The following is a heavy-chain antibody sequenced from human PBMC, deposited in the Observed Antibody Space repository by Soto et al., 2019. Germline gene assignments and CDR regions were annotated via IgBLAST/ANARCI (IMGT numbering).Heavy chain of an antibody. CDR1: GFTFSSYG. CDR2: IWYDGSNK. V-gene: IGHV3-33*01. CDR3: ARDIVARQHPNRDYGMDV. Sequence: LRLSCAASGFTFSSYGMHWVRQAPGKGLEWVGVIWYDGSNKYYADSVKGRFTISRENSKNTLYLQMNSLRAEDTAVYNCARDIVARQHPNRDYGMDVWGQGTTVTVSS. J-gene: IGHJ6*02. D-gene: IGHD2-15*01.